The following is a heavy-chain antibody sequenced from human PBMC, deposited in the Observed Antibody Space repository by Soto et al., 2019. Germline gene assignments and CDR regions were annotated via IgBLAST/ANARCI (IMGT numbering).Heavy chain of an antibody. J-gene: IGHJ6*02. D-gene: IGHD1-7*01. V-gene: IGHV4-39*01. Sequence: QLQLQESGPGLVKPSETLSLTCTVSGGSISSSSYYWGWIRQPPGKGLEWIGSIYYSGSTYYNPSLKSRVTISVDTSKNQFSLKLSSVTAADTAVYYCARQNWNWLNYYYGMDVWGQGTTVTVSS. CDR3: ARQNWNWLNYYYGMDV. CDR1: GGSISSSSYY. CDR2: IYYSGST.